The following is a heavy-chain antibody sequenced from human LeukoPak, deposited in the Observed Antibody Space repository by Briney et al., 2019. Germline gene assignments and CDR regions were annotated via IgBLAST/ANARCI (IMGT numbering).Heavy chain of an antibody. CDR1: GDGFTRHT. CDR2: IWSTGEYI. CDR3: AREYDSRARFDS. Sequence: GGSLRLSCAGSGDGFTRHTMNWVRRAPGKGLEWISYIWSTGEYIYYADSVKGRFTISRDNARTSVYLQMNSLRVEDTAIYYCAREYDSRARFDSWGQGTLVTASP. J-gene: IGHJ4*02. D-gene: IGHD6-13*01. V-gene: IGHV3-21*05.